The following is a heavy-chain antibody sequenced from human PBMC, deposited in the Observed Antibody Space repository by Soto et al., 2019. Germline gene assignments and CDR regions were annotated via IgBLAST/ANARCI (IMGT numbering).Heavy chain of an antibody. V-gene: IGHV3-33*01. CDR2: IWYDGSNK. CDR3: ARGFRDSSGYLYYYYGMDV. Sequence: GGSLRLSCAASGFTFSSYGMHWVRQAPGKGLEWVAVIWYDGSNKYYADSVKGRFTISRDNSKNTLYLQMNSLRAEDTAVYYCARGFRDSSGYLYYYYGMDVWGQGTTVTVSS. D-gene: IGHD3-22*01. J-gene: IGHJ6*02. CDR1: GFTFSSYG.